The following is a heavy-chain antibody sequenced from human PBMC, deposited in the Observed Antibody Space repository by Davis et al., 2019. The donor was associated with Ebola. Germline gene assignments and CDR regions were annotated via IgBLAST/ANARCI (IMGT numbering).Heavy chain of an antibody. D-gene: IGHD3-3*01. Sequence: SETLSLTCAVHGGSFSGYYWSWIRQPPGKGLEWIGEINHSGSTNYNPSPKSRVTISVDTSKNQLSLKLSTVTAADTAVYYCAREDFWSGYYCWFDPWGQGTLVTVSS. CDR1: GGSFSGYY. J-gene: IGHJ5*02. CDR2: INHSGST. V-gene: IGHV4-34*01. CDR3: AREDFWSGYYCWFDP.